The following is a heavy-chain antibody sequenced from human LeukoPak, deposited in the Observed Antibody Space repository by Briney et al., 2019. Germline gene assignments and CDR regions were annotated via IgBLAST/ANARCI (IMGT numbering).Heavy chain of an antibody. J-gene: IGHJ4*02. V-gene: IGHV1-18*01. D-gene: IGHD3-10*01. CDR1: GYTFTSYG. CDR3: ARDYDFGSGSYDY. Sequence: ASVEVSCKASGYTFTSYGLSWVRQAPGQGLEWMGWISAYNGNTKYAQKFQGRVTMTTDTSTSTAYMELRSLRSDDTAVYYCARDYDFGSGSYDYWGQGTLVTVSS. CDR2: ISAYNGNT.